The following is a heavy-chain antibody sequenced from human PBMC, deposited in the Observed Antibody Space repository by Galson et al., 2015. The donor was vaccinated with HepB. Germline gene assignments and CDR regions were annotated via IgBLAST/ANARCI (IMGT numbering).Heavy chain of an antibody. CDR1: GLTFSGSA. CDR2: INDSGDTI. Sequence: SLRLSCAASGLTFSGSALSWVRQAPGKGLEWVSIINDSGDTIYYADSVKGRFTISRDNAKNSLYLQMNSLRAEDTAVYYCARVRPVAGSAVFDYWGQETLVTVSS. CDR3: ARVRPVAGSAVFDY. D-gene: IGHD6-19*01. V-gene: IGHV3-21*01. J-gene: IGHJ4*02.